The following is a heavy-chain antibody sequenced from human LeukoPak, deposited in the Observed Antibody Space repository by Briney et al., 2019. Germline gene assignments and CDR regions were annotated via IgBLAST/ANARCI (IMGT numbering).Heavy chain of an antibody. Sequence: GGSLRLSCAASGFTFSNYDMHWVRQAPGKGLEWVAFIRYDGSNKYYADSVKGRFTISRDNSKNTLYLQMNSLRAEDTAVYYCAKDHSLVVGGAFDIWGQGTMVTVSS. V-gene: IGHV3-30*02. CDR3: AKDHSLVVGGAFDI. D-gene: IGHD1-26*01. J-gene: IGHJ3*02. CDR2: IRYDGSNK. CDR1: GFTFSNYD.